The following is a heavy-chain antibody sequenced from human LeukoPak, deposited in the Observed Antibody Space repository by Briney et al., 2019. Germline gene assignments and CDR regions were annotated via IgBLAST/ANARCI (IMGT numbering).Heavy chain of an antibody. Sequence: SETLSLTCIVSGGSISSISSNNYHWGWIRQPPGKGLEWIGSIYYSGSTYYNPSLKSRVTISVDTSKNQFSLKLSSVTAADTAVYYCARGVNGAVADSFDYWGQGTLVTVSS. CDR1: GGSISSISSNNYH. D-gene: IGHD6-19*01. CDR2: IYYSGST. V-gene: IGHV4-39*01. CDR3: ARGVNGAVADSFDY. J-gene: IGHJ4*02.